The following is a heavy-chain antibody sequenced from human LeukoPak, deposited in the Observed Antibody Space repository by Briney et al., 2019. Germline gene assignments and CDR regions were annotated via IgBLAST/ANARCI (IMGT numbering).Heavy chain of an antibody. J-gene: IGHJ4*02. D-gene: IGHD2-2*01. V-gene: IGHV3-23*01. CDR1: GFTFSSYA. Sequence: GGSLRLSCAASGFTFSSYAMSWVRQAPGKGLEWVSAISGSGGSTYCADSVKGRFTISRDNSKNTLYLQMNSLRAEDTAVYYCAKDLKGYCSSTSCPGRGGKAIDYWGQGTLVTVSS. CDR2: ISGSGGST. CDR3: AKDLKGYCSSTSCPGRGGKAIDY.